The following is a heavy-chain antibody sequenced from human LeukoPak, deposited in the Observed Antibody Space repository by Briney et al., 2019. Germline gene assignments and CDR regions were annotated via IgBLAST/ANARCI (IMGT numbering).Heavy chain of an antibody. Sequence: ASVKVSCKASGYTFTGYYMHWVRQAPGQGLEWMGWINPNSGGTNYAQKFQGRVTMTRDTSISTPYMELSRLRSDDTAVYYCARAALWIYYDSSGYYLVWGQGTLVTVSS. CDR1: GYTFTGYY. D-gene: IGHD3-22*01. CDR2: INPNSGGT. V-gene: IGHV1-2*02. J-gene: IGHJ4*02. CDR3: ARAALWIYYDSSGYYLV.